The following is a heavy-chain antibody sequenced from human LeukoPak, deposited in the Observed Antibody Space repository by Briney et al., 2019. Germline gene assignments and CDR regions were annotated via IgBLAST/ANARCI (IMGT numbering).Heavy chain of an antibody. J-gene: IGHJ4*02. Sequence: GGSLRLSCAASGFTFSSYSMNWVRQAPGKGLEWVSSISSSSSYIYYADSVKGRFTISRDNAKNSLYLQMNSLRAEDTAVYYCARGSNAIAAAGSPPDYWGQGTLVTVSS. V-gene: IGHV3-21*01. CDR3: ARGSNAIAAAGSPPDY. D-gene: IGHD6-13*01. CDR2: ISSSSSYI. CDR1: GFTFSSYS.